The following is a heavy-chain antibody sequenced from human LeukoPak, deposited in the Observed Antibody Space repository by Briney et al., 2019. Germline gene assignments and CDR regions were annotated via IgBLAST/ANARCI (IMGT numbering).Heavy chain of an antibody. D-gene: IGHD3-10*01. CDR3: AKDGVWIGEKKANMDI. CDR2: ISSSGDRT. J-gene: IGHJ6*03. Sequence: PGGSLRLSCAASGFTFSSYAMSWVRQAPGKGLEWVSGISSSGDRTYYADSVKGRFTISRDNFKNTLYLQMKSLRAEDTAVYYCAKDGVWIGEKKANMDIWGKGTTV. V-gene: IGHV3-23*01. CDR1: GFTFSSYA.